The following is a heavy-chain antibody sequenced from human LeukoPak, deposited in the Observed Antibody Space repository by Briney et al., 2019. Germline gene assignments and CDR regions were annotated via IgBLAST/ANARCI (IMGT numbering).Heavy chain of an antibody. CDR2: IYYSGNT. Sequence: PSQTLSLTCTVSGGSISSGGYYWSWIRQHPGKGLEWIGYIYYSGNTYYNPSLESRVTISVDTSKNQFFLRLSSVTAADTAVYYCARDATKSGGDWFDPWGQGTLVTVSS. CDR3: ARDATKSGGDWFDP. V-gene: IGHV4-31*03. D-gene: IGHD2-21*01. J-gene: IGHJ5*02. CDR1: GGSISSGGYY.